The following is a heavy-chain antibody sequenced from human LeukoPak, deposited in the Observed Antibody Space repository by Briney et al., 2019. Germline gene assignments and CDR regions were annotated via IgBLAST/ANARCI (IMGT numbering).Heavy chain of an antibody. V-gene: IGHV1-2*02. CDR2: INPNSGGT. CDR3: ARDKYYDFWSGYSKPYNWFDP. J-gene: IGHJ5*02. D-gene: IGHD3-3*01. CDR1: GYTFTSHG. Sequence: ASVKVSCKASGYTFTSHGLTWVRQAPGQGLEWMGWINPNSGGTNYAQKFQGRVTMTRDTSISTAYMELSRLRSDDTAVYYCARDKYYDFWSGYSKPYNWFDPWGQGTLVTVSS.